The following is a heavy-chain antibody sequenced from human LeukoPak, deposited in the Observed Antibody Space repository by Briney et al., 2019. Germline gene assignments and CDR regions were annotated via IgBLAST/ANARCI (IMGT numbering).Heavy chain of an antibody. Sequence: SESLSLTCTVSGGSISSYYWTWIRQPPGKGLEWLGYIFDSGTTNYNPSLKSRITISVDTSKNQFSLKMSSVTAADTAVYYRGRIIPLVATIVDWGQGTLVTVSS. J-gene: IGHJ4*02. CDR1: GGSISSYY. D-gene: IGHD5-12*01. V-gene: IGHV4-59*01. CDR2: IFDSGTT. CDR3: GRIIPLVATIVD.